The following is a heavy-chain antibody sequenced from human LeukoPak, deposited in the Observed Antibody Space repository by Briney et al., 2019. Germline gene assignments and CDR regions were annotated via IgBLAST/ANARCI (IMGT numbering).Heavy chain of an antibody. D-gene: IGHD6-13*01. CDR1: GGSISSYY. Sequence: SETLSLTCTVSGGSISSYYWSWIRQPPGKGLEWIGYIYYSGSTSYNPSLKSRVTISVDTSKNQFSLKLSSVTAADTAVYYWARGRSSLAYWGQGTLVTVSS. J-gene: IGHJ4*02. CDR3: ARGRSSLAY. V-gene: IGHV4-59*01. CDR2: IYYSGST.